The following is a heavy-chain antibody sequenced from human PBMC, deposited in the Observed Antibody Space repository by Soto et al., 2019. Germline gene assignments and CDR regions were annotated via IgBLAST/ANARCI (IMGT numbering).Heavy chain of an antibody. Sequence: QGTLKESGPTLVKPTQTLTLTCSFSGFSLSTSGVGVGWIRQSPGKALEWLALIYWSGDEHYRPSLKSRLSITKDTSKNHVILIMTDMDPVHTATYYCARGIATLPVLAFDIWGQGTMVTVSS. CDR1: GFSLSTSGVG. CDR3: ARGIATLPVLAFDI. D-gene: IGHD6-6*01. CDR2: IYWSGDE. J-gene: IGHJ3*02. V-gene: IGHV2-5*01.